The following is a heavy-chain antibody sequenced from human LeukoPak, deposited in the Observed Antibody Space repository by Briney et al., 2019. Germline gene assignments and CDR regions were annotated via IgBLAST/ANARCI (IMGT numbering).Heavy chain of an antibody. Sequence: GASVKVSCKASGYTFTGYYMHWVRQAPGQGREWMGWINPSSGGTNYAQKFQGRVTMTGDTSISTAYMELSRLRSDDTAVYYCARALPPYYGSGSYRAGLDYWGQGTLVTVSS. V-gene: IGHV1-2*02. CDR2: INPSSGGT. CDR3: ARALPPYYGSGSYRAGLDY. D-gene: IGHD3-10*01. CDR1: GYTFTGYY. J-gene: IGHJ4*02.